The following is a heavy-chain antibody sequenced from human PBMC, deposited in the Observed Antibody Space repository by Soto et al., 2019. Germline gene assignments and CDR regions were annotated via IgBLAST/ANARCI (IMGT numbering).Heavy chain of an antibody. Sequence: EVQLVESGGGLVQPGRSLRLSCAASGFIFDDYAMHWVRQAPGKGLEWVSSISRNSGSIGYGDSVKGRFTISRDNAKNSLYLQMNSLRAEATALYYCAKGGSSSWLRDGFDIWGQGTLVTVSS. CDR3: AKGGSSSWLRDGFDI. J-gene: IGHJ3*02. CDR2: ISRNSGSI. V-gene: IGHV3-9*01. CDR1: GFIFDDYA. D-gene: IGHD6-13*01.